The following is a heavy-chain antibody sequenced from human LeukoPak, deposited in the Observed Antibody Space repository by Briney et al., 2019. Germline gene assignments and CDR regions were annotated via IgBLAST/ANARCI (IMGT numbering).Heavy chain of an antibody. CDR3: AARNDY. CDR1: GLTLSSFG. V-gene: IGHV3-30*03. Sequence: GGSLRLSCEASGLTLSSFGTHWVRQAQGKGLEWVAVISYDGSNKYYADSVKGRFTISRDNSKNTLYLQMNSLRAEDTAVYYCAARNDYWGQGTLVTVSS. J-gene: IGHJ4*02. CDR2: ISYDGSNK.